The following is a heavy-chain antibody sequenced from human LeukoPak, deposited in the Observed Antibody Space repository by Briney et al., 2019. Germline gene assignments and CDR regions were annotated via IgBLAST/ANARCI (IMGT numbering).Heavy chain of an antibody. Sequence: GGSLRLSCAASGFTFSSYGMHWVRQAPGKGLEWVAFIRYDGSNKYYADSVKGRFTISRDNSKNTLYLQMNSLRAEDTAVYYCAKAEYYYDSSGYYPGAFDIWGQGTMVTVSS. CDR3: AKAEYYYDSSGYYPGAFDI. J-gene: IGHJ3*02. V-gene: IGHV3-30*02. CDR2: IRYDGSNK. D-gene: IGHD3-22*01. CDR1: GFTFSSYG.